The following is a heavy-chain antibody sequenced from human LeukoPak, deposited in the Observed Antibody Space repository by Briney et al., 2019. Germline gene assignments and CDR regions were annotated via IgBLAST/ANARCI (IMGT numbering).Heavy chain of an antibody. Sequence: MGWINACNGDTKYSQSFQGRVTITRDASASTAYMEVSSLRSEDTTVYYCARSPRSGWYWDYWGQGTLVTVSS. CDR3: ARSPRSGWYWDY. J-gene: IGHJ4*02. CDR2: INACNGDT. D-gene: IGHD6-19*01. V-gene: IGHV1-3*01.